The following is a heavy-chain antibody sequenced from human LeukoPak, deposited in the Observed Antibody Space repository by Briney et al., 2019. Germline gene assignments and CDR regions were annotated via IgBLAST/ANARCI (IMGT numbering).Heavy chain of an antibody. V-gene: IGHV3-30*18. CDR2: ISYDGSNK. CDR1: GFTFSSYA. CDR3: AKLIVGANHFDY. Sequence: GGSVRLFCAASGFTFSSYAMSWVRQAPGKGLEWVAVISYDGSNKYYADSVKARFTISRDNSKNTLYLQMNSLRAEDTAVYYCAKLIVGANHFDYWGQGTLVTVSS. J-gene: IGHJ4*02. D-gene: IGHD1-26*01.